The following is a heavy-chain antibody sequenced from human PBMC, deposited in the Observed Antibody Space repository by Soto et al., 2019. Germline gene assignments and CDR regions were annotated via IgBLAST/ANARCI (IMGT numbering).Heavy chain of an antibody. Sequence: SETLSLTCTVSGGSVSSRSYHWGWIRQPPGRGLEWIGNMYYSENTYYNPSLKSRVTISEDTSKNQFSLRLGSVTAADTAVYYCAGGESYGMDVWGQGSTVTVSS. CDR1: GGSVSSRSYH. CDR3: AGGESYGMDV. V-gene: IGHV4-39*01. CDR2: MYYSENT. J-gene: IGHJ6*02.